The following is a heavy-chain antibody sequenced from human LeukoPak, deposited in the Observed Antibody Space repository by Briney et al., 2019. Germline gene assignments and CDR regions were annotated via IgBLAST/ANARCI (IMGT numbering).Heavy chain of an antibody. J-gene: IGHJ4*02. CDR1: GGSVSSGSFY. V-gene: IGHV4-61*01. Sequence: SETLSLTCPVSGGSVSSGSFYWSWIRQPPGKGLEWIGYMYYSGSTNYNPSLKSRVTMSVDTSKNQFSLKLSSVTAADTAVYYCARDEGYWGQGTLVTVSS. CDR2: MYYSGST. CDR3: ARDEGY.